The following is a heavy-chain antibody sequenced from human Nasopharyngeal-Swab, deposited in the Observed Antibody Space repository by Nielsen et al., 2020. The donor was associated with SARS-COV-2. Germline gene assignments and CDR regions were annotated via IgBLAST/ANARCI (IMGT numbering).Heavy chain of an antibody. D-gene: IGHD2-2*01. CDR1: GFTFSNYW. CDR3: VKDKGRGSTSWNAFDI. CDR2: ISGDGSDI. V-gene: IGHV3-74*01. J-gene: IGHJ3*02. Sequence: GESLKISCAASGFTFSNYWLHWVRQAPGKGLVWVSRISGDGSDISYADSVKGRFTISRDNAKNSLYLQMNSLRAEDTALYYCVKDKGRGSTSWNAFDIWGQGTMVTVSS.